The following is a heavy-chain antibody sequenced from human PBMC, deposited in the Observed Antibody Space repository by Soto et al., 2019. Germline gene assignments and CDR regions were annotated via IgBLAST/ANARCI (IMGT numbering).Heavy chain of an antibody. CDR3: ARGDSNSPHWFDP. J-gene: IGHJ5*02. D-gene: IGHD6-6*01. Sequence: SETLSLTCTVSGGSISSYYWSWIRQPPGKGLEWIGYIYYSGSTNYNPSLKSRVSMSVDTSKSQFSLKLSSVTAADTAVYYCARGDSNSPHWFDPWGQGTLVTVSS. CDR1: GGSISSYY. CDR2: IYYSGST. V-gene: IGHV4-59*01.